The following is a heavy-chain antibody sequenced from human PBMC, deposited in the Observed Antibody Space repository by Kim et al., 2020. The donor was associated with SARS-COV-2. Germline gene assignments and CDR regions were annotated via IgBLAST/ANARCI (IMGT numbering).Heavy chain of an antibody. V-gene: IGHV1-18*01. CDR3: ARGSSGRSDY. J-gene: IGHJ4*02. D-gene: IGHD2-15*01. CDR2: IAVFNGNT. Sequence: ASVKVSCKASGYTFSNYGIVWVRQAPGQGLEWMGRIAVFNGNTKYAQTFEERVSMTVDTSTDTAYMDLRSLTSDDTAVYYCARGSSGRSDYWGQGTLVTVSA. CDR1: GYTFSNYG.